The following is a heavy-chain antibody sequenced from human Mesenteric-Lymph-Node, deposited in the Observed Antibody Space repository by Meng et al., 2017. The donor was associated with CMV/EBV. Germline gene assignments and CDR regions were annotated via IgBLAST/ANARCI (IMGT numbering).Heavy chain of an antibody. D-gene: IGHD1-26*01. J-gene: IGHJ5*02. CDR2: IYPGDSDA. CDR3: ARRVGTQPGHWFDP. Sequence: SGSRCTTLWMRWVRQRPGKSLEWMGIIYPGDSDARYSPSFQGRVTVSADKSISTAYLQWSSLEASDAAMYYGARRVGTQPGHWFDPWGQGTLVTVSS. CDR1: GSRCTTLW. V-gene: IGHV5-51*01.